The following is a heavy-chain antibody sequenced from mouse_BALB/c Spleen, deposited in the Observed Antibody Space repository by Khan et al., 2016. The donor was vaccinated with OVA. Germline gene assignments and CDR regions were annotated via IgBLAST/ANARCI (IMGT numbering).Heavy chain of an antibody. CDR2: INPNTGDS. CDR3: TRGLFDV. V-gene: IGHV1-26*01. Sequence: VRLQQSGPELVKPGASVKMSCKASGYTFTDYYMKWVKQSPGKSLEWIGDINPNTGDSLYNEKFKGRATLTVEKSSSTAYMHLNSLTSDDSTVYYGTRGLFDVWGAGTTVTVSS. CDR1: GYTFTDYY. J-gene: IGHJ1*01.